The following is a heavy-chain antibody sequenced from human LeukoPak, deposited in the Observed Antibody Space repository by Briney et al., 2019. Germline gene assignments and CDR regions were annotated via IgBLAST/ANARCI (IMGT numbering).Heavy chain of an antibody. D-gene: IGHD6-19*01. J-gene: IGHJ4*02. CDR2: IYYSVST. Sequence: SETLSLTCTVSGGSISSYYWSWIRQPPGKGLEWIGYIYYSVSTNYNPSLKSRVTISVDTSKNQFSLKLSAVTAADTAVYYCASWGSGWSTGDYFDYWGQGTLVTVSS. V-gene: IGHV4-59*01. CDR3: ASWGSGWSTGDYFDY. CDR1: GGSISSYY.